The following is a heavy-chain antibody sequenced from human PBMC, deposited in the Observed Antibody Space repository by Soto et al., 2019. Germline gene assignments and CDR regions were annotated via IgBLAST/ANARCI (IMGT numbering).Heavy chain of an antibody. CDR1: GFTFSSYA. CDR3: AKHFYDDSGYSKSNY. J-gene: IGHJ4*02. CDR2: ISGSANSM. V-gene: IGHV3-23*01. Sequence: SLRLSCEASGFTFSSYAMSWVRQAPGKGLEWVSAISGSANSMYYADSLKGRFTISRDNSKNTLFLQMNSLRAEDTAVYYCAKHFYDDSGYSKSNYWGQGTLVTVSS. D-gene: IGHD3-22*01.